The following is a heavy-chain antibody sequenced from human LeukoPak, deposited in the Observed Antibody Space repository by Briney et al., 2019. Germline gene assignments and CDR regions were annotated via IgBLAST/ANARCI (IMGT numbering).Heavy chain of an antibody. CDR1: GFPFTTYT. J-gene: IGHJ3*01. V-gene: IGHV3-21*01. CDR3: ARQRNGYNKIKDPFDV. CDR2: MGTRNSHI. Sequence: GGSLRLSCAASGFPFTTYTMSWLRQPPGKGLEWVSSMGTRNSHIYYGDSVKGRFSISRDNANNSLYLELNSLRAEDTALYYCARQRNGYNKIKDPFDVWGQGTMVSVSS. D-gene: IGHD5-24*01.